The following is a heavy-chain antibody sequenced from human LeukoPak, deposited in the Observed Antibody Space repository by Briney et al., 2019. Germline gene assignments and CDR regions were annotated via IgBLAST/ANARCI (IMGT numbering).Heavy chain of an antibody. CDR2: THSDCTT. CDR3: ARPSSLDGSWRYYIDY. Sequence: GGSLRLSCAVSGFTVSNNFMNWVRQAPGKGLEWVSVTHSDCTTYFADSVQGRFTISRDNSKNTLYLQMNSLRDEDTAVYYCARPSSLDGSWRYYIDYWGQGTLVTVSS. V-gene: IGHV3-66*01. J-gene: IGHJ4*02. CDR1: GFTVSNNF. D-gene: IGHD3-10*01.